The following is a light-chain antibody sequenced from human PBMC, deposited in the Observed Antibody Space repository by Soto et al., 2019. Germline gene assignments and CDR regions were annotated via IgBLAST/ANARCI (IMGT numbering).Light chain of an antibody. CDR2: AAS. J-gene: IGKJ3*01. Sequence: EIVITQSPVTLSVSPGEGATLSCRASQGIGNTLAWYQQKPGQTPRLLIYAASIRATGVPARFSGSGSGTDFTLTINSLQSEDYAVYYCQQRHNLPHTFGPGTKVDIK. CDR1: QGIGNT. V-gene: IGKV3-15*01. CDR3: QQRHNLPHT.